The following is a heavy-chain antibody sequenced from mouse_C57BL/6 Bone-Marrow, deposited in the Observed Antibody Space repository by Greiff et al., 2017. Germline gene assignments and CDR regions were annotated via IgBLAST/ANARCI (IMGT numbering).Heavy chain of an antibody. V-gene: IGHV1-81*01. D-gene: IGHD1-1*01. CDR3: ARLYYYGRDWYFDV. J-gene: IGHJ1*03. CDR1: GYTFTSYG. Sequence: QVQLKESGAELARPGASVKLSCKASGYTFTSYGLSWVKQRTGQGLEWIGEIYPRSGNTYYNEKFKGKATLTADKSYSTAYMELRSLTSEDSAVYFCARLYYYGRDWYFDVWGTGTTVTVSS. CDR2: IYPRSGNT.